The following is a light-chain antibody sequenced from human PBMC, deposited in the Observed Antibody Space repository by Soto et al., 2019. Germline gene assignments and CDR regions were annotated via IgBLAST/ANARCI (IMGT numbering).Light chain of an antibody. CDR3: CSYGGSFYV. CDR2: DVN. V-gene: IGLV2-11*01. CDR1: SSDVGGYNY. J-gene: IGLJ1*01. Sequence: QSALTQPHSVSGSPGQSVAISCSGTSSDVGGYNYVSWYQQHPGKAPKLIIFDVNKRPSGVPDRFSGSKSGSTASLTISGLQAEDEADYYCCSYGGSFYVLGTGTKLTVL.